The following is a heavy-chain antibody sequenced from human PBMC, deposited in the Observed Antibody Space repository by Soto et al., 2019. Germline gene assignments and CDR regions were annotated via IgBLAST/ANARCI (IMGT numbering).Heavy chain of an antibody. CDR2: IFPSGTT. CDR1: GGSLSGATYS. J-gene: IGHJ4*02. V-gene: IGHV4-30-2*01. CDR3: DTSREFDF. Sequence: NPSLTCGVSGGSLSGATYSWNWIRQPPGKGLEWIGYIFPSGTTYYSPSLKSRVTISIDVSKNQFSLSLRSLTAADTAFYYCDTSREFDFRSQGILVSLS.